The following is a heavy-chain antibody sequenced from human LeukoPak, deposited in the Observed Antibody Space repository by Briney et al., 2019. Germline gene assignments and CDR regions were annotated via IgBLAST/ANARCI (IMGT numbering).Heavy chain of an antibody. V-gene: IGHV4-59*01. D-gene: IGHD6-25*01. J-gene: IGHJ1*01. CDR2: IYYTGST. Sequence: SETLSLTCTVSGGPISSYYWSWIRQPPGKGLEWIGYIYYTGSTTYNPSLKSRITISVDTSKNQFSLRLRSVTAAVTAFYYCARGGGGIAAAHWGQGTLVIVSS. CDR1: GGPISSYY. CDR3: ARGGGGIAAAH.